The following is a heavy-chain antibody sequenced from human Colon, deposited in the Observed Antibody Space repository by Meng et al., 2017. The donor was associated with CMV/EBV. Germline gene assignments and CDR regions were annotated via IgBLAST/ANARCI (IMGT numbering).Heavy chain of an antibody. CDR2: IDWDDDK. CDR1: GFSLTTSGMR. V-gene: IGHV2-70D*14. D-gene: IGHD1-26*01. J-gene: IGHJ4*02. Sequence: SGPTLVKPTLTLTLTCTFSGFSLTTSGMRVSWIRQPPGKALEWLARIDWDDDKFYSTSLKTRLTISKDTSKNQVVLTMTNMDPVDTATYYCARIASGTFHFDYWGQGTLVTVSS. CDR3: ARIASGTFHFDY.